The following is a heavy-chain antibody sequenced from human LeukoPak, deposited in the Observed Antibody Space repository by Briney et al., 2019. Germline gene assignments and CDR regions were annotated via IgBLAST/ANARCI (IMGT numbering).Heavy chain of an antibody. CDR1: GFTVSSNY. CDR2: IYSGGST. V-gene: IGHV3-53*01. Sequence: GGSLRLSCAASGFTVSSNYMSWVRQAPGKGLEWVSVIYSGGSTYYADSVKGRFTISRDNSKNTLYLQMNSLRAEDTAVYYCAGRELRYYYYGMDVWGQGTTVTVSS. D-gene: IGHD1-26*01. CDR3: AGRELRYYYYGMDV. J-gene: IGHJ6*02.